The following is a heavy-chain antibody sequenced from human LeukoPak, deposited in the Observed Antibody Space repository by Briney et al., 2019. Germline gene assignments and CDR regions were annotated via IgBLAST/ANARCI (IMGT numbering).Heavy chain of an antibody. CDR1: GFTFSSYG. CDR3: ARDLFDSLDY. CDR2: IWYDGSNK. D-gene: IGHD3-22*01. V-gene: IGHV3-33*01. Sequence: GGSLRLSCAASGFTFSSYGMHWVRQAPGKGLEWVAVIWYDGSNKYYAGSVKGRFTISRDNAKNSLYLQMNSLRAEDTAVYYCARDLFDSLDYWGQGTLVTVSS. J-gene: IGHJ4*02.